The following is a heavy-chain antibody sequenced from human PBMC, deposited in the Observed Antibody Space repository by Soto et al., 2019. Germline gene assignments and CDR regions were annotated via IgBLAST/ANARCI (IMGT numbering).Heavy chain of an antibody. CDR2: ISYDGSNK. D-gene: IGHD2-2*01. CDR3: ASSNCISTSCTYYYYYGMDV. V-gene: IGHV3-30-3*01. CDR1: GFTFSSYA. J-gene: IGHJ6*02. Sequence: QVQLVESGGGVVQPGRPLRLSCAASGFTFSSYAMHWVRQAPGKGLEWVAVISYDGSNKYYADSVKGRFTISRDNSKNTLYLQMNSLRAEDTAVYYCASSNCISTSCTYYYYYGMDVWGQGTTVTVSS.